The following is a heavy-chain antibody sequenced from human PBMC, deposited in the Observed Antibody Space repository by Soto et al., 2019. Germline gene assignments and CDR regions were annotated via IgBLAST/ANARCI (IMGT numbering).Heavy chain of an antibody. Sequence: ASETLSLTCAFSVCPISSGYYWGWIRQSPGEGLEWIGSLYHSGSTYYNPSLKSRVTISVDSSKNQFSLRLTSVTAADTAVYYCARNSYYDLWSGSQRGFDLLGQGTVVILSS. CDR1: VCPISSGYY. CDR3: ARNSYYDLWSGSQRGFDL. CDR2: LYHSGST. D-gene: IGHD3-3*01. J-gene: IGHJ4*02. V-gene: IGHV4-38-2*01.